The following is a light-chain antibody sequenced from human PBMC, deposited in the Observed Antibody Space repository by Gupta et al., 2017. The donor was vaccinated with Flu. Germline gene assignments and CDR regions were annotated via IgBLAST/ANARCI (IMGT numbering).Light chain of an antibody. Sequence: VMTQSPLSLSVTPGETASLYCRSSQSPLHSSLYCYLDWYLQKPGKSPQLLIYLGSSRASGVPDRFSGSGSDTDFTLKISRVEAEDFGLYYCMHDMENPPTFGHGTKVDMK. CDR3: MHDMENPPT. J-gene: IGKJ3*01. CDR2: LGS. V-gene: IGKV2-28*01. CDR1: QSPLHSSLYCY.